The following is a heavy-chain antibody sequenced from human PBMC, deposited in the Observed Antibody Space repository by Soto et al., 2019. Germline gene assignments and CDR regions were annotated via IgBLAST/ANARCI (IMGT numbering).Heavy chain of an antibody. J-gene: IGHJ5*02. CDR2: IYYSGST. CDR3: ARVPSIVVVPAAIFWFDP. D-gene: IGHD2-2*01. V-gene: IGHV4-30-4*01. CDR1: GGSISSGDYY. Sequence: QVQLQESGPGLVKPSQTLSLTCTVSGGSISSGDYYWSWIRQPPGKGLEWIGYIYYSGSTYYNPSRKSRVTISVDTSKNQFSLKLSSVTAADTAVYYCARVPSIVVVPAAIFWFDPWGQGTLVTVSS.